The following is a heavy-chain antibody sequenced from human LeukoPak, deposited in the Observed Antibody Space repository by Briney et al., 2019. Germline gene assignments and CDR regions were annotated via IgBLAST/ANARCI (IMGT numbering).Heavy chain of an antibody. Sequence: ASVKVSCKASGYTFTSYGISWVRQAPGQGLEWMGWISAYNGNTNYAQKLQGRVTMTTDTSTSTAYMELRSLRSDDTAVYYCARVCPYSSGWYGVFDYWGQGTLVTVSS. CDR1: GYTFTSYG. J-gene: IGHJ4*02. V-gene: IGHV1-18*01. CDR2: ISAYNGNT. CDR3: ARVCPYSSGWYGVFDY. D-gene: IGHD6-19*01.